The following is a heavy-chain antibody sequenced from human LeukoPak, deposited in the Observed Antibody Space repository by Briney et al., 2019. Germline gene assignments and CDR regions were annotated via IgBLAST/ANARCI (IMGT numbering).Heavy chain of an antibody. CDR2: INHSGST. CDR3: ARGGGAKYYDFWSGYYRTPFDY. Sequence: SETLSLTCAVSGGSFSGYYWSWIRQPPGKGLEWIGEINHSGSTNYNPSLKSRVTISVDTSKNQFSLKLSSVTAADTAVYYCARGGGAKYYDFWSGYYRTPFDYWGQGTLVTVSS. V-gene: IGHV4-34*01. CDR1: GGSFSGYY. J-gene: IGHJ4*02. D-gene: IGHD3-3*01.